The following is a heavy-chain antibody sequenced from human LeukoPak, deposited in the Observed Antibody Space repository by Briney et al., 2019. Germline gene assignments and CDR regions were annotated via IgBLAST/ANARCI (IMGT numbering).Heavy chain of an antibody. J-gene: IGHJ4*02. CDR3: AKERQTGDYFTSDY. V-gene: IGHV3-53*01. Sequence: GGSLRLSCAASGVTVSSNYMSWVRQAPGKGLEWVSVIYSGGSTYYADSVKGRFTISRDNSENTLYLQMNSLTVDDTAVYFCAKERQTGDYFTSDYWGQGTLVTVSS. CDR2: IYSGGST. D-gene: IGHD4-17*01. CDR1: GVTVSSNY.